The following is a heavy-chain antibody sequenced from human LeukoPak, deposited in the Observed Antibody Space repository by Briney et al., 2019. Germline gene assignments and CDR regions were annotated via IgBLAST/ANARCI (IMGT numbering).Heavy chain of an antibody. D-gene: IGHD3/OR15-3a*01. Sequence: ASVKVSCKASGYTFTSYDINWVRQATGQGLEWMGWMNPNSGNTGYAQKFQGRVTMTRDMSTSTVYMELSSLRSEDTAVYYCARDPWTDYYYYYMDVWGKGTTVTVSS. V-gene: IGHV1-8*02. CDR1: GYTFTSYD. CDR2: MNPNSGNT. J-gene: IGHJ6*03. CDR3: ARDPWTDYYYYYMDV.